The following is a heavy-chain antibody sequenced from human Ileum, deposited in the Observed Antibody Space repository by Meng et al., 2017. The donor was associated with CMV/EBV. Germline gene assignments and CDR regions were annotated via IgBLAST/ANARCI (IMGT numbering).Heavy chain of an antibody. J-gene: IGHJ4*02. CDR3: ASGFCGGDCLYYFDY. V-gene: IGHV1-18*01. D-gene: IGHD2-21*01. Sequence: SGYTFTSYGISWVRQAPGQGLEWMGWISAYNGNTNYAQKLQGRVTMTTDTSTSTAYMELRSLRSDDTAVYYCASGFCGGDCLYYFDYWGQGTLGTVSS. CDR2: ISAYNGNT. CDR1: GYTFTSYG.